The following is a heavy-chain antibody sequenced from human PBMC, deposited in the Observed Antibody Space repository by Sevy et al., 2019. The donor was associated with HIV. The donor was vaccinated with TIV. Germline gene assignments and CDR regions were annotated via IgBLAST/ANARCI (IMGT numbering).Heavy chain of an antibody. CDR1: GFTFSDYY. CDR3: ARESEVVLLWFGTFDY. V-gene: IGHV3-11*01. Sequence: GGSLRLSCAASGFTFSDYYMSWIRQAPGKGLEWVSYISSSGSTIYYADPVKGRFTISRDNAKNSLYLQMNSLRAEDTAVYYCARESEVVLLWFGTFDYWGQGTLVTVSS. D-gene: IGHD3-10*01. J-gene: IGHJ4*02. CDR2: ISSSGSTI.